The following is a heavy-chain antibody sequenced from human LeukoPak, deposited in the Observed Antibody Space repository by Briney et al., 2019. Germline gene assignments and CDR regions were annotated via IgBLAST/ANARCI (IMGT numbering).Heavy chain of an antibody. Sequence: PAETLSLTCTVSGGSIRSSRYFWGGIRQPPGEVLEWIGSIYYSGTTYYNPSLKSRVTISVDTSKNQFSLKLSSVTAADTAVYYCARQRGDYGDYYYYMDVWGKGTTVTVSS. J-gene: IGHJ6*03. D-gene: IGHD3-16*01. V-gene: IGHV4-39*01. CDR1: GGSIRSSRYF. CDR2: IYYSGTT. CDR3: ARQRGDYGDYYYYMDV.